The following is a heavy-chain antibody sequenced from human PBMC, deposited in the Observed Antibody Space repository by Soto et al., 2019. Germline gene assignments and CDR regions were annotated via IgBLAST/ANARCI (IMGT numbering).Heavy chain of an antibody. V-gene: IGHV6-1*01. CDR2: TYYRSKWYD. Sequence: SQTLSLTCVISGDSVSSNTVAWNWIRQSPSRGLEWLGRTYYRSKWYDDYAESVKSRITITPDTPKNQFSLHPNPVTREDTAVYYCAKAKDSSRWYPVYFQHWGQGTLVTVS. D-gene: IGHD6-13*01. CDR1: GDSVSSNTVA. CDR3: AKAKDSSRWYPVYFQH. J-gene: IGHJ1*01.